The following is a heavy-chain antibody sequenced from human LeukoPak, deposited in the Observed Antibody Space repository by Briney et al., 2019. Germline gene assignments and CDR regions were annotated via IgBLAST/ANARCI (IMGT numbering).Heavy chain of an antibody. Sequence: GGSLRLSCSASGFTFSSYAMNWVRQAPGKGLEWVSAISGSGVNTYYADSVKGRFTISRDNSKNTLYLQMNSLRAEDTAVYYCAKGPGYCSGSSCYSDHGSYFDYWGQGTLVTVSS. J-gene: IGHJ4*02. D-gene: IGHD2-15*01. V-gene: IGHV3-23*01. CDR2: ISGSGVNT. CDR3: AKGPGYCSGSSCYSDHGSYFDY. CDR1: GFTFSSYA.